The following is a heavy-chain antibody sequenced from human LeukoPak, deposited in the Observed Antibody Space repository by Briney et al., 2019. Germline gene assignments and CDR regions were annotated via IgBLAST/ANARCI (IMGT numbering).Heavy chain of an antibody. Sequence: SETLSLTCSVSGVAIRSYCWSWIRQSPGRGLEWIGDISYSWGTRYNPSLESRVTMSQDTSKNQFSLKLNSVTAADSAVYYCARETDLTVAGGFRNAFDLWGQGTRVTVSS. CDR3: ARETDLTVAGGFRNAFDL. D-gene: IGHD6-19*01. V-gene: IGHV4-59*12. J-gene: IGHJ3*01. CDR1: GVAIRSYC. CDR2: ISYSWGT.